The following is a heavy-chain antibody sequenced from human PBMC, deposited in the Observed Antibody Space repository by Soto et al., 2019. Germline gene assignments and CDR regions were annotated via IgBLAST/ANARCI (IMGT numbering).Heavy chain of an antibody. CDR3: VRDIR. J-gene: IGHJ4*02. CDR2: INSDGSRI. Sequence: EVQLVESGGGLVQPGGSLRLSCAASGFTFSSQWMYWVRQSPGKGPVWVSYINSDGSRIGCADSVKGRFTISRDNAKNTLYLQLNSLRVEDTAVYYCVRDIRWGRGTLVTVSS. V-gene: IGHV3-74*01. CDR1: GFTFSSQW.